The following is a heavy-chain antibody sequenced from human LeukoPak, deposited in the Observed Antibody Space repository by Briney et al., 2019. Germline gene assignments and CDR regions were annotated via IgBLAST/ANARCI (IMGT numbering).Heavy chain of an antibody. Sequence: GASLQISCKGSGYSFTSYWIGWVRQLPGKGLEWMGIIYPGDSDTRYSPSFQGQVTISADKSISTAYLQWSSLNASDTAMYYCARQVVGAPWYFDYWGQGTLVTVSS. CDR2: IYPGDSDT. CDR3: ARQVVGAPWYFDY. J-gene: IGHJ4*02. D-gene: IGHD1-26*01. V-gene: IGHV5-51*01. CDR1: GYSFTSYW.